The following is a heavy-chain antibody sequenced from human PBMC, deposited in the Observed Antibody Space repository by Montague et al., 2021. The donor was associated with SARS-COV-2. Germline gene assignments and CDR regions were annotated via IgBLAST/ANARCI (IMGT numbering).Heavy chain of an antibody. D-gene: IGHD2-21*02. CDR2: TYYRSKRYN. CDR1: GDSVSSNIAT. J-gene: IGHJ2*01. V-gene: IGHV6-1*01. Sequence: CAISGDSVSSNIATWNWIRQSPSRGLEWLGRTYYRSKRYNDYAVSMKSRVIINPDTSNNRISLQLNSVTPEDTAVYYCARAYCGGDCYFYWYFDLWGRGTLVTVSS. CDR3: ARAYCGGDCYFYWYFDL.